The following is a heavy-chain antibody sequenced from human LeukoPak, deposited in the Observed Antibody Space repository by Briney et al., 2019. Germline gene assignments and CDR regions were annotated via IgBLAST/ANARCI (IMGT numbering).Heavy chain of an antibody. J-gene: IGHJ4*02. Sequence: SETLSLTCTVSGGSISSSSYYWGWIRQPPGKGLEWIGSIYYSGSTYYNPSLKSRVTISVDTSKNQFSLKLSSVTAADTAMYYCASRRSSSWGSSRIYWGQGTLVTVSS. CDR1: GGSISSSSYY. D-gene: IGHD3-16*01. CDR2: IYYSGST. V-gene: IGHV4-39*07. CDR3: ASRRSSSWGSSRIY.